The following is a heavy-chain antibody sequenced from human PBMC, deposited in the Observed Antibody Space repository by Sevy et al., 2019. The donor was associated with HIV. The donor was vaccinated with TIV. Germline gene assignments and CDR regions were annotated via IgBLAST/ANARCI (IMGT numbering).Heavy chain of an antibody. CDR2: FYTSGST. J-gene: IGHJ4*02. D-gene: IGHD3-22*01. CDR1: GGSISSGSYY. Sequence: SETLSLTCTVSGGSISSGSYYWSWIRQPAGKGLEWIGRFYTSGSTDYNPSLKSRVIMSVDSSKNQFSLKLRSEIAADTAVDYCARGPNGSGYYYVDRSFDYWGQGTLVTVSS. CDR3: ARGPNGSGYYYVDRSFDY. V-gene: IGHV4-61*02.